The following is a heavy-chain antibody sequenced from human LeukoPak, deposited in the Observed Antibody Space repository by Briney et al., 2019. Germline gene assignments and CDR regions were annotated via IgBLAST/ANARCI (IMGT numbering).Heavy chain of an antibody. D-gene: IGHD3-22*01. CDR2: IKQDGSEK. J-gene: IGHJ4*02. CDR3: ARGAYYYDSSVYPYPYYFDY. CDR1: GFTFSSYW. Sequence: GGSLRLSCAASGFTFSSYWMSWVRQAPGKGLEWVANIKQDGSEKYYVDSVKGRFTISRDNAKNSLYLQMNSLRAEDTAVYYCARGAYYYDSSVYPYPYYFDYWGQGTLVTVSS. V-gene: IGHV3-7*04.